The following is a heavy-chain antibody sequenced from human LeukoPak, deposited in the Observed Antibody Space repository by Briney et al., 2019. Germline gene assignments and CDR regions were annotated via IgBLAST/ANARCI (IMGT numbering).Heavy chain of an antibody. J-gene: IGHJ3*01. CDR3: ARHADGYNSGFLDF. CDR2: IHYSSNT. CDR1: GDSIRIYY. V-gene: IGHV4-59*08. D-gene: IGHD5-24*01. Sequence: SETLSLTCIVSGDSIRIYYWSWIRQSPGKGLEWIGYIHYSSNTFSNPALKSRVTISIDTPKNQFSLQLRSVTAEDTAVYFCARHADGYNSGFLDFWGPGTMVTVSS.